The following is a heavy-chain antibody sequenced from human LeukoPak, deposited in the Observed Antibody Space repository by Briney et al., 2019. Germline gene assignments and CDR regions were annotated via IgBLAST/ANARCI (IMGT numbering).Heavy chain of an antibody. Sequence: PGGSLRLSCAASGFIFSTYSMNWVRQAPGKGLEWVSYISGSSSTIYYADSVKGRFTISRDNAKNSLYLQMNSLRAEDTAVYYCAREAAGLFDYWGQGTLVTVSS. D-gene: IGHD6-13*01. CDR2: ISGSSSTI. J-gene: IGHJ4*02. CDR3: AREAAGLFDY. V-gene: IGHV3-48*01. CDR1: GFIFSTYS.